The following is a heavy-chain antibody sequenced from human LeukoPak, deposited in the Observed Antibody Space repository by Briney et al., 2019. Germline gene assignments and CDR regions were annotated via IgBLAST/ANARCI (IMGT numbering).Heavy chain of an antibody. CDR2: INPNSGGT. Sequence: EASVKVSCKASGYTFTGYYMHWVRQAPGQGLEWMGWINPNSGGTNYAQKFQGRVTMTRDTSISTAYMELSRLRSDDTAVYYCARGQYYDFWSGYFDWFDPWAREPWSPSPQ. V-gene: IGHV1-2*02. J-gene: IGHJ5*02. D-gene: IGHD3-3*01. CDR3: ARGQYYDFWSGYFDWFDP. CDR1: GYTFTGYY.